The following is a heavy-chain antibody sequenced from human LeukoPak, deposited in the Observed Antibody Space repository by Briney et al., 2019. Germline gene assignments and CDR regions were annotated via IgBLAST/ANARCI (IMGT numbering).Heavy chain of an antibody. J-gene: IGHJ3*02. CDR2: IKQDGSEK. V-gene: IGHV3-7*01. CDR3: ARDSRHDVDTAIDAFDI. CDR1: GFTFSSYW. Sequence: PGGSLRLSCAASGFTFSSYWMSWVRQAPGKGLEWVANIKQDGSEKYYVDSVKGRFTISRDNAKNSLYLQMNSLRAEDTAVYYCARDSRHDVDTAIDAFDIWGQGTMVTVSS. D-gene: IGHD5-18*01.